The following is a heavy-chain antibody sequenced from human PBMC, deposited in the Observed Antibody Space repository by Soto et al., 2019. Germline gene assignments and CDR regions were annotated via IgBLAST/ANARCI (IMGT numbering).Heavy chain of an antibody. J-gene: IGHJ6*02. CDR3: AKRPHYYYGMDV. Sequence: GGSLRLSCAASGFTFSNHWMQWVRQAPGKGLVWVSRINTDGGSTNYADSVKGRFTISRDNAKNTLYLQMNSLRAEDTAVYYCAKRPHYYYGMDVWGQGTTVTVSS. CDR2: INTDGGST. V-gene: IGHV3-74*01. CDR1: GFTFSNHW.